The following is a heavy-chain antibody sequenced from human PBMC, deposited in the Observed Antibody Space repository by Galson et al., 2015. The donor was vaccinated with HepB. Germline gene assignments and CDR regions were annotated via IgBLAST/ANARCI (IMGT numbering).Heavy chain of an antibody. CDR1: GFTFSSYA. V-gene: IGHV3-30*04. CDR2: ISYDGSNK. J-gene: IGHJ4*02. CDR3: ARGRGIIAVAGKTFDY. D-gene: IGHD6-19*01. Sequence: SLRLCCASSGFTFSSYAMHWVRPAAGKGLEWVAVISYDGSNKYYADSVKGRFTISRDNSKNTLYLQMNSLRAEDTAVYYCARGRGIIAVAGKTFDYWGQGTLVTVSS.